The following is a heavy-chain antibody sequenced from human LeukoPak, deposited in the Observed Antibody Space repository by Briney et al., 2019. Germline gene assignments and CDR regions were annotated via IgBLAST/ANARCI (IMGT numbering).Heavy chain of an antibody. CDR1: GYNFSNHW. J-gene: IGHJ5*01. V-gene: IGHV5-51*01. CDR3: ASHIYLSGYS. D-gene: IGHD5-12*01. CDR2: IYPGDSDT. Sequence: GESLKISCQTSGYNFSNHWIGWVRQMPGKGLEWMGIIYPGDSDTRYSPSFRGQVTISADKPLSTAFLQWSSLKASDTAMYYCASHIYLSGYSWGQGTLVTVSS.